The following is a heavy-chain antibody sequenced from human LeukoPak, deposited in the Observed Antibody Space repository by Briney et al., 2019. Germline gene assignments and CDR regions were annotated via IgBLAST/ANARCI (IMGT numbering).Heavy chain of an antibody. V-gene: IGHV4-34*01. CDR1: VGSFSGYY. D-gene: IGHD3-16*01. CDR2: INHSGST. Sequence: SETLSLTCAVYVGSFSGYYWTWIRQPPGKGLEWIGEINHSGSTDYNPSLKSRVTISVDTSKNQFSLKLSSVTAADTAVYCCARDLALWGQGTLVTVSS. J-gene: IGHJ4*02. CDR3: ARDLAL.